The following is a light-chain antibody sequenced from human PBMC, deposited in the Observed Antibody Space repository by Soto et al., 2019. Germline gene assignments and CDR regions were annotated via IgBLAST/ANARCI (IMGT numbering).Light chain of an antibody. CDR2: GSS. Sequence: EIVLTQSPATLSLSPGERATLSCRASQSVSSTYVAWYQQHPGQAPRLLNYGSSSRATGIPGRFSGSGSGTDFTLTISSLEPDDLAVYYCQQYGSSPPFTFGQGTKVEIK. J-gene: IGKJ2*01. V-gene: IGKV3-20*01. CDR1: QSVSSTY. CDR3: QQYGSSPPFT.